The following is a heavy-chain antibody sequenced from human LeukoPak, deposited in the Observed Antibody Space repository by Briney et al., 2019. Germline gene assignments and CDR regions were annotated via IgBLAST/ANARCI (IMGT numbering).Heavy chain of an antibody. CDR2: INNSGNT. Sequence: SETLSLTCAVSGASISSDKWWSWVRQPPGKGLEWIGEINNSGNTNYSPSLKSRVTMSTDKSKNEFSLRLTSVTAADTAVYYCARAGVWLPAVWGQGTLVTVSS. D-gene: IGHD3-9*01. J-gene: IGHJ4*02. CDR3: ARAGVWLPAV. V-gene: IGHV4-4*02. CDR1: GASISSDKW.